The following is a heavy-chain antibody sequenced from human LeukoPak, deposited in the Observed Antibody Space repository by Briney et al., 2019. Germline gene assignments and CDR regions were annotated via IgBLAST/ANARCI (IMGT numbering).Heavy chain of an antibody. CDR3: ARYHSRSSSWYLPYSCWFDP. Sequence: SETLSLTCAVYGGSFSGYYWSWIRQPPGKGLEWIGEINHSGSTNYNPSLKSRVTISVDTSKNQFSLKLSSVTAADTAVYYCARYHSRSSSWYLPYSCWFDPWGQGTLVTVSS. CDR1: GGSFSGYY. V-gene: IGHV4-34*01. D-gene: IGHD6-13*01. CDR2: INHSGST. J-gene: IGHJ5*02.